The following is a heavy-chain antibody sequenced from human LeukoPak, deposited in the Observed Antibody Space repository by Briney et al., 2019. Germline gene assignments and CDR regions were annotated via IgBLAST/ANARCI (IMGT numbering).Heavy chain of an antibody. Sequence: ASVKVSCKASGYTFTSYYMHWVRQAPGQGLERMGIINPSGGSTSYAQKFQGRVTMTRDTSTSTVYMELSSLRSEDTAVYYCARVRYCSSTSCYDYFDYWGQGTLVTVSS. J-gene: IGHJ4*02. V-gene: IGHV1-46*01. CDR3: ARVRYCSSTSCYDYFDY. D-gene: IGHD2-2*01. CDR1: GYTFTSYY. CDR2: INPSGGST.